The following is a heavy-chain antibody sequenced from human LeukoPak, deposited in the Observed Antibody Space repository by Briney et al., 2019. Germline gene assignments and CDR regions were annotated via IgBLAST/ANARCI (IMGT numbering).Heavy chain of an antibody. Sequence: GGSLRLSCVASGFTFSSYCMHWVRQAPGKGLVWVSRIKSDGSSIRYADSVKGRFTISRDNAKNTLYLQMDSVRDEDTAVCYCARDLGDGGYSNFDYWVGGTLVSVSS. J-gene: IGHJ4*02. CDR2: IKSDGSSI. D-gene: IGHD4-23*01. V-gene: IGHV3-74*01. CDR3: ARDLGDGGYSNFDY. CDR1: GFTFSSYC.